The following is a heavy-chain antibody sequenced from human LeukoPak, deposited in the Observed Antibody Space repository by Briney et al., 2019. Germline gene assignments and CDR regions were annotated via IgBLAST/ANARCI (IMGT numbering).Heavy chain of an antibody. CDR2: INDSGST. D-gene: IGHD4-23*01. CDR3: ARDRLRWPKIDY. Sequence: SETLSLTCGVYGGSFSGYYWSWIRQPPGKGLEWIGEINDSGSTNYNPSLKSRATISADTSKNQFSLNLSSVTAADTAVYYCARDRLRWPKIDYWGQGTLATVSS. CDR1: GGSFSGYY. V-gene: IGHV4-34*01. J-gene: IGHJ4*02.